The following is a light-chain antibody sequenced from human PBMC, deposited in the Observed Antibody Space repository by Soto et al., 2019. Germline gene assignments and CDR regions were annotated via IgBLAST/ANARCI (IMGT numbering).Light chain of an antibody. Sequence: QSALTQPRSVSGSPGQSVTISCTGTSSDVGGYNYVSWYQHHPGKAPKLMIYDVSKRPSGVPDRFSGSKSGNTASLTISGLQAEDEADYSCCSYAGSIYVFGTGTKVTVL. J-gene: IGLJ1*01. V-gene: IGLV2-11*01. CDR3: CSYAGSIYV. CDR2: DVS. CDR1: SSDVGGYNY.